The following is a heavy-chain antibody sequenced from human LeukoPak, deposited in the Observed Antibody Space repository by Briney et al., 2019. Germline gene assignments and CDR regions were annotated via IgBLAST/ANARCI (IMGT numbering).Heavy chain of an antibody. J-gene: IGHJ5*02. V-gene: IGHV1-69*04. Sequence: SVKVSCKASGGTFSSYAISWVRRAPGQGLEWMGRIIPILGIANYAQKFQGRVTITADKSTSTAYMELSSLRSEDTAVYYCARCLLTGTTSWFDPWGQGTLVTVSS. CDR2: IIPILGIA. CDR1: GGTFSSYA. D-gene: IGHD1-1*01. CDR3: ARCLLTGTTSWFDP.